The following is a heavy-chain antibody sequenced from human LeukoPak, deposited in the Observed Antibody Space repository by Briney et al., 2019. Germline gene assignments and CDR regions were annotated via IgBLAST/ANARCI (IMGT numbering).Heavy chain of an antibody. V-gene: IGHV4-59*01. CDR1: GGSISSDY. CDR3: ARAPVTIFGVVLPSQYMDV. D-gene: IGHD3-3*01. Sequence: SQTLSLTCTVSGGSISSDYWSWIWQHPGKGLEWIGFVYYSGSTNYNPSLKSRVTISVDTSKNQFSLKLSSVTVADTAVYYCARAPVTIFGVVLPSQYMDVWGKGTTVTVSS. J-gene: IGHJ6*03. CDR2: VYYSGST.